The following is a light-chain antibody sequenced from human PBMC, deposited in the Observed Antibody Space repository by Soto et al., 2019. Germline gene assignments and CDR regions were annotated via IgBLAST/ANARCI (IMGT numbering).Light chain of an antibody. CDR1: QSVGRS. Sequence: EMVMTQSPATLPVSPGERATLSCRASQSVGRSLAWYQQKPGQAPRLLIYGTSARATGIPATFSGSGSGADFTLTIISLEPEDFAVYYCQQCSSWTIRFGQGTRLEIK. CDR3: QQCSSWTIR. J-gene: IGKJ5*01. CDR2: GTS. V-gene: IGKV3-15*01.